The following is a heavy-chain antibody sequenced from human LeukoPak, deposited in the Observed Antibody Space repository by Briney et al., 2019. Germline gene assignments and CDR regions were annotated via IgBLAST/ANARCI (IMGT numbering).Heavy chain of an antibody. CDR3: AKARLWFGELYFDY. D-gene: IGHD3-10*01. CDR2: ISGSGGST. CDR1: GFTFSSYA. Sequence: HPGGSLRLSCAASGFTFSSYAMSWVRQAPGKGLEWVSAISGSGGSTYYADSVKGRFTISRDNSKNTLYLQMNSLRAEDTAVYYCAKARLWFGELYFDYWGQGTLVTVSS. J-gene: IGHJ4*02. V-gene: IGHV3-23*01.